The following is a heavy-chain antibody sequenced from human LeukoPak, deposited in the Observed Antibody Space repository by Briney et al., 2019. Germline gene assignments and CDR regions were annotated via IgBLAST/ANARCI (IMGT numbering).Heavy chain of an antibody. CDR2: IIPIFGTA. Sequence: GASVKVSCKASGGTFSSYAISWVRQAPGQGLEWMGRIIPIFGTANYAQRFQGRVTITTDESTSTAYMELSSLRSEDTAVYYCARFGVVIGYDYWGQGTLVTVSS. CDR1: GGTFSSYA. CDR3: ARFGVVIGYDY. V-gene: IGHV1-69*05. J-gene: IGHJ4*02. D-gene: IGHD3-3*01.